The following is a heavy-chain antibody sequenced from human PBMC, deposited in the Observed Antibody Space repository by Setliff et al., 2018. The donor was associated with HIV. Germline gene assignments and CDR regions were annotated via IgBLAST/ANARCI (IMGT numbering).Heavy chain of an antibody. J-gene: IGHJ3*01. D-gene: IGHD6-13*01. CDR2: ISYNEYT. CDR1: GDPVHSHH. CDR3: ARDHNSGTLHAFDL. V-gene: IGHV4-59*02. Sequence: LSLTCTVSGDPVHSHHWSWIRQPPGEGLEWIGHISYNEYTNYNPSLKSRVTISLDTSKKHFSLDLYSVTAADTAVYYCARDHNSGTLHAFDLWGQGTKVTVSS.